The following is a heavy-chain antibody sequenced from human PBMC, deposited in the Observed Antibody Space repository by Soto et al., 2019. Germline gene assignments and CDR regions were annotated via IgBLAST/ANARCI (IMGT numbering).Heavy chain of an antibody. CDR3: ARGIRYSSSWYKAFDI. D-gene: IGHD6-13*01. V-gene: IGHV3-11*01. J-gene: IGHJ3*02. Sequence: LRLSCAASGFTFSDYYMSWIRQAPGKGLEWVSYISSSGSTIYYADSVKGRFTISRDNAKNSLYLQMNSLRAEDTAVYYCARGIRYSSSWYKAFDIWGQGTMVTVSS. CDR1: GFTFSDYY. CDR2: ISSSGSTI.